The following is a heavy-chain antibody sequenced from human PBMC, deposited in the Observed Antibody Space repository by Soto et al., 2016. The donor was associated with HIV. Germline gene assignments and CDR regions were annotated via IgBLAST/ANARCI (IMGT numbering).Heavy chain of an antibody. CDR3: ARVGGSWRFDL. CDR2: ISGSGGNT. Sequence: EVQVLESGGGLVQPGGSLRLSCAASGFTFSSFAMSWVRQTPGKGLEWVSSISGSGGNTYYADSVNGRFTFSRDNSRNTLYLQMNSLRVEDTAIYYCARVGGSWRFDLWGQGTLVTVSS. J-gene: IGHJ4*02. V-gene: IGHV3-23*01. CDR1: GFTFSSFA. D-gene: IGHD6-13*01.